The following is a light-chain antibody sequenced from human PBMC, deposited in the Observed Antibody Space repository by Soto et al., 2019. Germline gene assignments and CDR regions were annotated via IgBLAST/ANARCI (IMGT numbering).Light chain of an antibody. CDR3: QSYATGLSVLYV. V-gene: IGLV1-40*01. Sequence: QSVLTQPPSVSGAPGQRGTISCTGSSSNIGGGYDVHWDQQLPGTAPKLLIYGNNKRPPGAPDRFSGSKSGTSASLAVTGLQAEDEADYYCQSYATGLSVLYVFGTGTKVTVL. CDR1: SSNIGGGYD. CDR2: GNN. J-gene: IGLJ1*01.